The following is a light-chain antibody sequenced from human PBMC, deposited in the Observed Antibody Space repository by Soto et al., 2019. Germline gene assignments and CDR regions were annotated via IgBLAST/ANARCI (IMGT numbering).Light chain of an antibody. Sequence: EIHMTYSPYSPSESVGERVTINCRESQSISNYLNWYQQKPGKAPKLLIYAASTLQSGVPSRFSGSGSGTDFTLTISSLQPEDFATYYCQQSYSTFMYTFGQGTRLEI. CDR3: QQSYSTFMYT. CDR1: QSISNY. CDR2: AAS. V-gene: IGKV1-39*01. J-gene: IGKJ5*01.